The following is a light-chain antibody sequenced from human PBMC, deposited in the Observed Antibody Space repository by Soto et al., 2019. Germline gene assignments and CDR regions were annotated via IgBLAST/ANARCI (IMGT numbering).Light chain of an antibody. J-gene: IGKJ1*01. CDR1: QSVDKF. CDR2: DSS. CDR3: HQYNHWLTWT. Sequence: EVELTQSPATLSLSPGETATLSCRASQSVDKFLAWYQQRPGQPPRLLIFDSSNRATGVPVRFSGSGSGTVFTLTIGSLEPEDSAVYYCHQYNHWLTWTFGQGTKVDI. V-gene: IGKV3-11*01.